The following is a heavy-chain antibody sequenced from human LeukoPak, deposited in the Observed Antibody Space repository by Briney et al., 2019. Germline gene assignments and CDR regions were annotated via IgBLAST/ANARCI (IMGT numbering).Heavy chain of an antibody. Sequence: SETLSLTCTVSGGSILSYYWNWIRQSPGKGLEWIGDIHYSGSSNYNPSLKSRLTLSVDTSKNQVSLKLSSVTAADTAVYYCATTSYGDPLGYFDLWGRGTLVIVSS. CDR1: GGSILSYY. CDR2: IHYSGSS. D-gene: IGHD4-17*01. CDR3: ATTSYGDPLGYFDL. V-gene: IGHV4-59*01. J-gene: IGHJ2*01.